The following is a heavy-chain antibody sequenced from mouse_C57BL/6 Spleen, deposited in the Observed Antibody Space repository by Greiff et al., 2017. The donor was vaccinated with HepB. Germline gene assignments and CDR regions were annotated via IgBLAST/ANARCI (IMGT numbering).Heavy chain of an antibody. Sequence: VQLQQSGPELVKPGASVKISCKASGYAFSSSWMNWVKQRPGKGLEWIGRIYPGDGDTNYNGKFKGKATLTADKSSSTAYMQLSSLTSEDSAVYFCARGDSPYYFDYWGQGTTLTVSS. CDR3: ARGDSPYYFDY. J-gene: IGHJ2*01. D-gene: IGHD3-3*01. V-gene: IGHV1-82*01. CDR1: GYAFSSSW. CDR2: IYPGDGDT.